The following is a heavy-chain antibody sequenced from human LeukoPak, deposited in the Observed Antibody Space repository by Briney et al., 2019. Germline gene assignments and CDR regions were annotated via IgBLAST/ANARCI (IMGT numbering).Heavy chain of an antibody. CDR3: ARVGEFDY. D-gene: IGHD3-10*01. CDR1: GFTFSSFW. V-gene: IGHV3-74*03. J-gene: IGHJ4*02. Sequence: GGSLRLSCAASGFTFSSFWMHWVRQAPGKGLVWVARINSDGSNTPYADSVKGRFTISRDNAKNSLYLQMNSLRDEDTAVYYCARVGEFDYWGQGTQVTVSS. CDR2: INSDGSNT.